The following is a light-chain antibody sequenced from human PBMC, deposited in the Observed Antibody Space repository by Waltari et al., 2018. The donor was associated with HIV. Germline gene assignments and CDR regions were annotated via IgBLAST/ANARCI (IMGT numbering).Light chain of an antibody. CDR3: QQSYSTPLT. CDR1: QNIDNN. Sequence: DIQMTLSPSPLSASIGDRVTITCRASQNIDNNLNWFQQKEGKAPNLLIYSATALQTGVPSRFSGSGSGTDFTLTISSLQPEDFATYFCQQSYSTPLTFGPGTKLDI. J-gene: IGKJ3*01. V-gene: IGKV1-39*01. CDR2: SAT.